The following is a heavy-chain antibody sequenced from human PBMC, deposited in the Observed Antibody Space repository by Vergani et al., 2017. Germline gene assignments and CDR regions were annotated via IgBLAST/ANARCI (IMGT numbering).Heavy chain of an antibody. D-gene: IGHD3-22*01. CDR3: AGGTAQGTYYYNSSGYVY. Sequence: HLFHSFSYFNNPFSSFNFSCNSSLFTFIIYSIILVRQAPLQFLDLMGRIIPIFGTSNYSQKFHYIVTINADESTSTAYMDLSSLRSEGTAVYYCAGGTAQGTYYYNSSGYVYWGQGTLVTVSS. V-gene: IGHV1-69*15. CDR2: IIPIFGTS. CDR1: LFTFIIYS. J-gene: IGHJ4*02.